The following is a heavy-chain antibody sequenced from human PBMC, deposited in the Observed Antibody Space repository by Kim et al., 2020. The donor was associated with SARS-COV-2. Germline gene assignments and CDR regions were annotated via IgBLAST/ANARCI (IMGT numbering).Heavy chain of an antibody. CDR1: GGTFSSYA. D-gene: IGHD3-10*01. CDR2: IIPIFGTA. Sequence: SVKVSCKASGGTFSSYAISWVRQAPGQGLEWMGGIIPIFGTANYAQKFQGRVTITADESTSTAYMELSSLSSEDTAVYYCASDSDYYGSGSYYRLDYWGQGTLVTVSS. V-gene: IGHV1-69*13. CDR3: ASDSDYYGSGSYYRLDY. J-gene: IGHJ4*02.